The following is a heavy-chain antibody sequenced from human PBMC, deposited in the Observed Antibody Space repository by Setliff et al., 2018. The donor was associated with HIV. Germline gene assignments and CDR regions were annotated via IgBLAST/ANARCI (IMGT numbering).Heavy chain of an antibody. CDR1: GDSVSSGSYY. Sequence: PSETLSLTCTVSGDSVSSGSYYWSWIRQPPGKGLEWIGYIYYSGTTNYNPSLKSRVTISVDTSKNQFSLKLTSVTAADTAVYYCAQAQTSVSGSYYQYLQHWGQGTLVTVSS. V-gene: IGHV4-61*01. J-gene: IGHJ1*01. CDR2: IYYSGTT. CDR3: AQAQTSVSGSYYQYLQH. D-gene: IGHD3-10*01.